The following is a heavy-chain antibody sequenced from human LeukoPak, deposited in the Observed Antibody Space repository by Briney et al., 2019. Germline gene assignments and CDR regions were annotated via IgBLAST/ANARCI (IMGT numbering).Heavy chain of an antibody. Sequence: PSETLSLTYTVSGGSISSYYWSWIRQSPGKGLEWIGYIYYSGSTNYNPSLKSRVTISVDTSKNQFSLKLSSVTAADTAVYYCARHGTSSYYYYAMDVWGQGTTVTVSS. CDR2: IYYSGST. CDR3: ARHGTSSYYYYAMDV. V-gene: IGHV4-59*08. CDR1: GGSISSYY. D-gene: IGHD1-1*01. J-gene: IGHJ6*02.